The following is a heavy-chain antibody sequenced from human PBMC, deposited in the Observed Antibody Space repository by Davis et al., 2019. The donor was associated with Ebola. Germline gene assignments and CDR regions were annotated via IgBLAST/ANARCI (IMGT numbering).Heavy chain of an antibody. V-gene: IGHV3-74*01. CDR3: ARGVWFGELFNGMDV. CDR1: GFIFSNYW. CDR2: INSDGSST. D-gene: IGHD3-10*01. Sequence: GESLKISCAASGFIFSNYWMHWVRQAPGKGLVWVSRINSDGSSTNYANSVKGRFTISRDSAKNTVYLQMNSLRAEDTAVYYCARGVWFGELFNGMDVWGKGTTVTVSS. J-gene: IGHJ6*04.